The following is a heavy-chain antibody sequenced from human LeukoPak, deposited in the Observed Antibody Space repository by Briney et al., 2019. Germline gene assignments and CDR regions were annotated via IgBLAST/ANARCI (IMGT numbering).Heavy chain of an antibody. D-gene: IGHD6-25*01. V-gene: IGHV4-59*01. Sequence: SETLSLTCTISGDSISSYYWNWVRQPPGKELEWIGYAFYSGETSYNPSPRGRATISLDMSNNQFSLDLRSMTAADTATYYCARFGGSFFAFHYWGQGTLVTVSS. CDR1: GDSISSYY. J-gene: IGHJ4*02. CDR2: AFYSGET. CDR3: ARFGGSFFAFHY.